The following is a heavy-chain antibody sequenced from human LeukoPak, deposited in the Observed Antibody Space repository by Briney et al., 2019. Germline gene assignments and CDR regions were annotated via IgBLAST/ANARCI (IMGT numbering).Heavy chain of an antibody. J-gene: IGHJ4*02. D-gene: IGHD2-2*01. CDR3: AKHDRVVPAASLDY. Sequence: PGGSLRLSCAASGFTFSSYAMSWVRQAPGKGLEWVSAISGSGGSTYYADSVKGRFTISRDNSKNTLYLQMNSLRAEDTAVYYCAKHDRVVPAASLDYWGQGTLVTVSS. CDR2: ISGSGGST. V-gene: IGHV3-23*01. CDR1: GFTFSSYA.